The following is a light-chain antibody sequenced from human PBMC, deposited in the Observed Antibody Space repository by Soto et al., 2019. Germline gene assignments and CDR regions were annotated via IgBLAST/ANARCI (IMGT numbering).Light chain of an antibody. CDR1: RSNIGAGYD. J-gene: IGLJ2*01. CDR2: INN. Sequence: QSVLTQPPSVSGAPGQRVTISCTGSRSNIGAGYDVHWYQHLPGTAPKLLIYINNNRPSGVPDRFSGYKSGTSASLAITGLQAEDEADYYCQSYDTSLGGSIFGGGTKVTVL. CDR3: QSYDTSLGGSI. V-gene: IGLV1-40*01.